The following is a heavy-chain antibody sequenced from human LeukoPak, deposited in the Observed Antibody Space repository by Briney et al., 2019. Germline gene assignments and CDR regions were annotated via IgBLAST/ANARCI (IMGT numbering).Heavy chain of an antibody. CDR1: GYTFTSYY. J-gene: IGHJ3*02. V-gene: IGHV1-46*01. Sequence: ASVKVSCKASGYTFTSYYMHWVRQAPGQGLEWMGIINPSGGSTSYAQKFQGGVTMTRDTSTSTVYMELSSLRSEDTAVYYCARERGGNDAFDIWGQGTMVTVSS. D-gene: IGHD3-16*01. CDR2: INPSGGST. CDR3: ARERGGNDAFDI.